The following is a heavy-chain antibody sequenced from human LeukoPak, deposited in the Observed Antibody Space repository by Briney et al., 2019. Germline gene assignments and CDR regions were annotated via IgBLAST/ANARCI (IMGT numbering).Heavy chain of an antibody. Sequence: ASVKVPCKASGYTFTSYGIIWVRQAPGQGLEWMGWISGYNGNTNYAQKLQGRLTMTTDTSTSTAYMELRSLRSDDTALYYCATHSTRIAVRPSDYYYYMDVWGKGTTVTVSS. CDR1: GYTFTSYG. J-gene: IGHJ6*03. CDR2: ISGYNGNT. D-gene: IGHD6-6*01. V-gene: IGHV1-18*01. CDR3: ATHSTRIAVRPSDYYYYMDV.